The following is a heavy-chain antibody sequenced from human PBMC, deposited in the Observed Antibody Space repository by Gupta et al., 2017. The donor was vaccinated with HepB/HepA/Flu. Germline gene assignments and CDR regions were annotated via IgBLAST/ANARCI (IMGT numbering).Heavy chain of an antibody. V-gene: IGHV3-73*01. Sequence: EVQLVESGGGLVQPGGSLKLSCAGSGFIFSGSDLHWVRQASGKGLEWVGRIRTKANDSATAYVASVKGRFTISRDDSKNTAYPQMNSLKAEDTAMYYCTRHLETSEVWGQGTLVTVSS. CDR2: IRTKANDSAT. D-gene: IGHD5-24*01. J-gene: IGHJ4*02. CDR1: GFIFSGSD. CDR3: TRHLETSEV.